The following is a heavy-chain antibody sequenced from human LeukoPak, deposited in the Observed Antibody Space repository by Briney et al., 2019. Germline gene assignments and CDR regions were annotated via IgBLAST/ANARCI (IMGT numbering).Heavy chain of an antibody. J-gene: IGHJ3*02. V-gene: IGHV4-59*08. D-gene: IGHD5-18*01. CDR1: GGSISSYY. Sequence: PSETLSLTCTVSGGSISSYYWSWIRQPPGKGLEWIGYIYYSGSTNYNPSLKSRVTISVDTSKNQFSLKLSSVTAADTAVYYCARHWGDTAMVKLFAFDIWGQGTMVTVSS. CDR2: IYYSGST. CDR3: ARHWGDTAMVKLFAFDI.